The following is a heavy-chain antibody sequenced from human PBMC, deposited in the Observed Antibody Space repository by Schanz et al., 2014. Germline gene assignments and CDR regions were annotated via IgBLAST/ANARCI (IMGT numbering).Heavy chain of an antibody. V-gene: IGHV1-8*01. D-gene: IGHD3-9*01. Sequence: QVQLVQSAPEVKKPGASVKVSCKASGYTFTSYDINWVRQATGQGLEWMGWMNSKTGNTGYAQRFQGRVTMTRNTSITTAYLELSSLRSGDTAVYYCAKVDRTRYYAMDVWGQGTTVTVSS. J-gene: IGHJ6*02. CDR2: MNSKTGNT. CDR1: GYTFTSYD. CDR3: AKVDRTRYYAMDV.